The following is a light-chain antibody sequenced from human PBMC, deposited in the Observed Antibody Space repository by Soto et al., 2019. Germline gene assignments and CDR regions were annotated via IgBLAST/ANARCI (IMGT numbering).Light chain of an antibody. CDR1: QRVSSN. CDR2: GAS. V-gene: IGKV3-15*01. Sequence: LLMPQSPATLSVSPGERATLSCRTSQRVSSNLAWSPQQPGKAPRLHIYGASTRSTGIPARFSGTGSGTEFTLTSSRLQFEDFGVYYWQQYNYWPLLTFGQGTKLEIK. CDR3: QQYNYWPLLT. J-gene: IGKJ2*01.